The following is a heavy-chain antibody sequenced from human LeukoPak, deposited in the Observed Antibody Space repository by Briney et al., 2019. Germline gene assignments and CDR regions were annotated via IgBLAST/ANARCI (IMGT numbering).Heavy chain of an antibody. J-gene: IGHJ4*02. Sequence: ASVKVSCKASGYTFTGYYMHWVRQAPGQELEWVAWINPNGGGTNYAQQFQGRVTTSSDTSINTAYMELSSLRSDDTAVYYCARDSYSGSYYYWGQGTLVTVSS. CDR1: GYTFTGYY. CDR2: INPNGGGT. CDR3: ARDSYSGSYYY. V-gene: IGHV1-2*02. D-gene: IGHD1-26*01.